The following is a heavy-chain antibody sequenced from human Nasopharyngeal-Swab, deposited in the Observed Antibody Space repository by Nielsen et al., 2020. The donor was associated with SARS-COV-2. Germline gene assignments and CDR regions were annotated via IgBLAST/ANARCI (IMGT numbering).Heavy chain of an antibody. J-gene: IGHJ4*02. CDR2: IYYRGST. D-gene: IGHD3-9*01. V-gene: IGHV4-59*01. CDR3: ARNHYDILTGYYPYYFDY. CDR1: GGSISSYY. Sequence: SETLSLTCTVSGGSISSYYWSWIRQPPGKGLEWIGYIYYRGSTNYNPSLKSRVTISVDTSKNQFSLKLSSVTAADTAVYYCARNHYDILTGYYPYYFDYWGQGTLVTVSS.